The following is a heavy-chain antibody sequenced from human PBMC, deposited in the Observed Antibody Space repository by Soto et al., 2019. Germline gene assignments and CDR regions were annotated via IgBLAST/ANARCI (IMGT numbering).Heavy chain of an antibody. CDR3: ARQRVVTKNYYYFYYMDV. Sequence: QVQLQESGPGLVKPSETLSLTCTVSGGSISSYYWSWIRQPPGKGLEWIGYIYYSGRTNYNPSLKSRVTISVDTSKNQFSLKLSSVTAADTAVYYCARQRVVTKNYYYFYYMDVWGKVTTVTVSS. D-gene: IGHD3-22*01. CDR2: IYYSGRT. V-gene: IGHV4-59*08. J-gene: IGHJ6*03. CDR1: GGSISSYY.